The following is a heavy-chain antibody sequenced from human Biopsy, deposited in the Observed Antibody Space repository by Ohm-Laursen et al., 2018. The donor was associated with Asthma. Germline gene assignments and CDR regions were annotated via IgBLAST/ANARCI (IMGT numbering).Heavy chain of an antibody. CDR1: GFTFSNYG. CDR2: ISFDGSNK. Sequence: SLRLSCTASGFTFSNYGMHWVRQAPGKGLDWVAVISFDGSNKNYTDSVKGRFTISRDNSRNTLHLQTNSLRAEDTAVYYCAKDVFPGWELRRGPDYWGQGTLVTVSS. V-gene: IGHV3-30*18. CDR3: AKDVFPGWELRRGPDY. D-gene: IGHD1-26*01. J-gene: IGHJ4*02.